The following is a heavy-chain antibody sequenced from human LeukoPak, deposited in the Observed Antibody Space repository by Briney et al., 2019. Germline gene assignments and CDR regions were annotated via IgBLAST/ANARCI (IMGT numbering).Heavy chain of an antibody. CDR2: ISWNSGSI. J-gene: IGHJ4*02. Sequence: GGSLRLSCAASGFTFDDYAMHWVRQAPGKGLEWVSGISWNSGSIGYADSVKGRFTISRDNAKNSLYLQMNSLRAEDTALYYCARVADYWGQGTLVTVSS. CDR1: GFTFDDYA. CDR3: ARVADY. V-gene: IGHV3-9*01.